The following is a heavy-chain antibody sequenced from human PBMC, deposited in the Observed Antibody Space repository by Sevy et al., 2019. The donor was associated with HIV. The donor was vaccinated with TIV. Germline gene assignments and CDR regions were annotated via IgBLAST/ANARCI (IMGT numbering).Heavy chain of an antibody. CDR3: ATGELHEGNDAFDI. D-gene: IGHD3-10*01. CDR2: INHSGST. CDR1: GGSFSGYY. J-gene: IGHJ3*02. Sequence: SETLSLTCAVYGGSFSGYYWSWIRQPPGKGLEWIGEINHSGSTNYNPSLKSRVTISVDTSKNQLSLKLSSVTAADTAVYYCATGELHEGNDAFDIWGQGTMVTVSS. V-gene: IGHV4-34*01.